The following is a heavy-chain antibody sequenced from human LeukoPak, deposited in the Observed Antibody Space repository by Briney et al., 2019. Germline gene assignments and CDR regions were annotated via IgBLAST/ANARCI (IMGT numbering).Heavy chain of an antibody. CDR2: IYTSGST. CDR3: LLRRDGYTHFDY. Sequence: SQTLSLTCTVSGGSISSDNYNGNWIRQPAGKGLEWMGRIYTSGSTNYNPSLKTRVTISIDTSKNQFSLKLTSVTAADTAVYYCLLRRDGYTHFDYWGQGTLVTVSS. J-gene: IGHJ4*02. D-gene: IGHD5-24*01. CDR1: GGSISSDNYN. V-gene: IGHV4-61*02.